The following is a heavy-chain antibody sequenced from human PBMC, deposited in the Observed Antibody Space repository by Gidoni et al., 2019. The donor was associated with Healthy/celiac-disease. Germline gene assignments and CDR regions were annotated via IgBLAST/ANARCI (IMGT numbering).Heavy chain of an antibody. CDR2: IYYSGST. V-gene: IGHV4-61*01. Sequence: QVQLQESGPGLVKPSETLSLTCTVSGGSVSSGSYYWSWIRQPPGKGLEWIGYIYYSGSTNYNPSLKSRVTISVDTSKNQFSLKLSSVTAADTAVYYCARVPWEMDVWGQGTTVTVSS. J-gene: IGHJ6*02. D-gene: IGHD1-26*01. CDR1: GGSVSSGSYY. CDR3: ARVPWEMDV.